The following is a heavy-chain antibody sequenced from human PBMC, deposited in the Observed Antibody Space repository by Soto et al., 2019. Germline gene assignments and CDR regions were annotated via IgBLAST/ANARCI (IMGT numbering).Heavy chain of an antibody. V-gene: IGHV1-2*02. CDR2: INPNSGGT. J-gene: IGHJ6*02. CDR3: ARGARGYSGYDFNYYYGMDV. D-gene: IGHD5-12*01. Sequence: ASVKVSCKASGYTFTGYYMHWVRQAPGQGLEWMGWINPNSGGTNYAQKFQGRVTMTRDTSISTAYMELSRLRSDDTAVYYCARGARGYSGYDFNYYYGMDVWGQGTTVTVSS. CDR1: GYTFTGYY.